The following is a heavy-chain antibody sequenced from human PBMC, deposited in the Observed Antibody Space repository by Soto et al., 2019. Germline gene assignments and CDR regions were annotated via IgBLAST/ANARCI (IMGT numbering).Heavy chain of an antibody. V-gene: IGHV1-18*01. J-gene: IGHJ4*02. CDR3: ARDAYYYDSSGYFDCFYY. CDR1: GYTFTSYG. D-gene: IGHD3-22*01. CDR2: ISAYNGNT. Sequence: QVQLVQSGAEVKKPGASVKVSCKASGYTFTSYGISWVRQAPGQGLEWMGWISAYNGNTNYAQKLQGRVTMTTDTSTSTAYMELRSLRSDDTAVYYCARDAYYYDSSGYFDCFYYWGQGTLVTVSS.